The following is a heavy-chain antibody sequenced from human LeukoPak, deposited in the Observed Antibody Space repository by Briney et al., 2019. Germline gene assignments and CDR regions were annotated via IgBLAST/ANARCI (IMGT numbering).Heavy chain of an antibody. CDR2: INPSGGST. CDR3: AREKDLHSAMVRGVIFY. Sequence: GASVKVSCKASGYTFTSYYMHWVRQAPGQGLEWMGIINPSGGSTSYAQKFQGRVTMTRDMSTSTVYMELSSLRSEDTAVYYCAREKDLHSAMVRGVIFYWGQGTLVTVSS. V-gene: IGHV1-46*01. J-gene: IGHJ4*02. CDR1: GYTFTSYY. D-gene: IGHD3-10*01.